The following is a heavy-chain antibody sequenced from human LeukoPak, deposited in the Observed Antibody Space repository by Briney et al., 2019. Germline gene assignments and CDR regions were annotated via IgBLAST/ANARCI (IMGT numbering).Heavy chain of an antibody. CDR3: AKQRRTYYYGSSGYYGWFDP. D-gene: IGHD3-22*01. V-gene: IGHV1-2*02. CDR2: TNPNSGGT. J-gene: IGHJ5*02. Sequence: ASVKVSCKASGYTFTGYYMHWVRQAPGQGLEWMGWTNPNSGGTNYAQKFQGRVTMTRDTSISTAYMELSRLRSDDTAVYYCAKQRRTYYYGSSGYYGWFDPWGQGTLVTVSS. CDR1: GYTFTGYY.